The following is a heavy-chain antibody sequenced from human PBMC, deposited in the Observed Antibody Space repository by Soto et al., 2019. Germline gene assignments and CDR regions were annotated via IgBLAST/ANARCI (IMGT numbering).Heavy chain of an antibody. V-gene: IGHV4-59*01. CDR1: GGSISNYY. Sequence: SETLSLTCTVSGGSISNYYWTWIRQSPGKGPEWIGYVHHSGTTNYNPSLKSRITISVDTSKNQFSLKLTSVTAADTAVYYCARGMGSPDYWGQGTLVTVSS. CDR3: ARGMGSPDY. CDR2: VHHSGTT. J-gene: IGHJ4*02. D-gene: IGHD1-26*01.